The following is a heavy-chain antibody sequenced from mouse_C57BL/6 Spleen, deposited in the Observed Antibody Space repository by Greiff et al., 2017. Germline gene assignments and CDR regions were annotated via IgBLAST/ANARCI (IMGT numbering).Heavy chain of an antibody. Sequence: EVMLVESEGGLVQPGSSMKLSCTASGYTFSDYYMAWVRQVPEKGLEWVANINYDGSSTDYLDFLKSRFIISRDNARNILYLQMSSLKSEDTATYYCARDDRGYAMDYWGQGTSVTVSS. CDR3: ARDDRGYAMDY. CDR1: GYTFSDYY. V-gene: IGHV5-16*01. J-gene: IGHJ4*01. CDR2: INYDGSST.